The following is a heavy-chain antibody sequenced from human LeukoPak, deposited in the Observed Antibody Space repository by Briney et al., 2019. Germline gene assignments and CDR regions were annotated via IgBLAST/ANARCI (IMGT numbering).Heavy chain of an antibody. V-gene: IGHV3-30*14. CDR3: AREQNSGSYNWLDP. CDR2: ISYDGSNA. Sequence: GGSLRLSCAASGFTFSTYAMHWVRQAPGKGLEWVAVISYDGSNAHYADSVKGRFTLSRDNSKNTLYLQMNSLRVEDTAVYYCAREQNSGSYNWLDPWGQGTLVTVSS. CDR1: GFTFSTYA. D-gene: IGHD3-22*01. J-gene: IGHJ5*02.